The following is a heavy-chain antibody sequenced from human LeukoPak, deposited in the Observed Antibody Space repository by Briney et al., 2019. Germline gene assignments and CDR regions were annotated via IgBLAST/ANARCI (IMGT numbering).Heavy chain of an antibody. D-gene: IGHD3-16*01. CDR1: GGTFSSYA. Sequence: SVKVSCKASGGTFSSYAISWVRQAPGQGLEWMGGIIPIFGTANYAQKFQGRVTITTDESTSTAYMELSSLRAEDTAVYYCARMNYVSSGWGAPFDDWGQGTLVTVSS. J-gene: IGHJ4*02. CDR3: ARMNYVSSGWGAPFDD. CDR2: IIPIFGTA. V-gene: IGHV1-69*05.